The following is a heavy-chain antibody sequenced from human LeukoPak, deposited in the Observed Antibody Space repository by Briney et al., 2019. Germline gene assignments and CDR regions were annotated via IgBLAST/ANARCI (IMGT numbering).Heavy chain of an antibody. J-gene: IGHJ4*02. CDR1: GYTFTNYD. V-gene: IGHV1-8*01. CDR2: MNPNSGDT. Sequence: ASVKVSCKASGYTFTNYDFNWVRQAAGQGLEWMGWMNPNSGDTGNAQKFHGRLTMTWNNSIRTAYIQLSSPISDDTAIYYCARVRTSTSKIDFWGQGTLVTVSS. D-gene: IGHD2-2*01. CDR3: ARVRTSTSKIDF.